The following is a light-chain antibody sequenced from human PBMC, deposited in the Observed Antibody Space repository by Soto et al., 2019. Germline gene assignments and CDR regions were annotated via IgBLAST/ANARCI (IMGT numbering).Light chain of an antibody. V-gene: IGLV2-14*01. J-gene: IGLJ3*02. CDR2: EVS. CDR3: SSYTGISTQV. Sequence: QSALTQPASVSGSPGQSITISCTGTSSDVGEYNYVSWYQQHPGKVPKLIIYEVSGRPSGVSDRFSGSKSGNTASLTISGLQAEDEADYYCSSYTGISTQVFGGRTKLTVL. CDR1: SSDVGEYNY.